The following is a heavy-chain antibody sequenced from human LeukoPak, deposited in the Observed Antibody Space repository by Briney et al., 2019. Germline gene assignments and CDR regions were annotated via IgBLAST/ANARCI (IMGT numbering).Heavy chain of an antibody. V-gene: IGHV1-18*01. CDR2: ISAYNGIT. Sequence: ASVKVSCKASGYTFTSYGISWVRQAPGQGLEWMGWISAYNGITNYAQKLQGRVTMTTDTSTSTAYMELRSLRSDDTAVYYCARDISSSGWYYPFDYWGQGTLVTVSS. CDR1: GYTFTSYG. D-gene: IGHD6-19*01. J-gene: IGHJ4*02. CDR3: ARDISSSGWYYPFDY.